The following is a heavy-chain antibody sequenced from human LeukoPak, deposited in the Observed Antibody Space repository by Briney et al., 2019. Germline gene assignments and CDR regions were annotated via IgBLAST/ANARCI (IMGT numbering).Heavy chain of an antibody. J-gene: IGHJ6*03. CDR1: GYTFTSYD. D-gene: IGHD3/OR15-3a*01. V-gene: IGHV1-8*01. CDR2: LNHNSGNT. CDR3: ARALSWTTESYYYMDV. Sequence: ASVKVSCKASGYTFTSYDVNWVRQATGQGLEWLGWLNHNSGNTGYAQNFQGRVTMTMNTSITTAYMELSSLRSEDTAVYYCARALSWTTESYYYMDVWGKGTTVTVSS.